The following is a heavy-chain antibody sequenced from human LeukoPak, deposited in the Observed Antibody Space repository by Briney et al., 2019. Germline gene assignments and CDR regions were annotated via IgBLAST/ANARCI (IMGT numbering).Heavy chain of an antibody. D-gene: IGHD5-24*01. CDR3: ATQTAAIITRYFDY. J-gene: IGHJ4*02. CDR2: ISGSGGST. Sequence: GGSLRLSCAASGFTFSSYAMSWVRQAPGKGLEWVSCISGSGGSTYYADSVKGRFTISRDNSKNTLYLQMNSLRAEDTALYYCATQTAAIITRYFDYWGQGTLVTVSS. CDR1: GFTFSSYA. V-gene: IGHV3-23*01.